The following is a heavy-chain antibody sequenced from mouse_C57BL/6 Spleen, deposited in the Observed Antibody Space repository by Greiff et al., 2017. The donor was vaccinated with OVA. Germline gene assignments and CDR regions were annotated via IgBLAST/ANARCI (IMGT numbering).Heavy chain of an antibody. V-gene: IGHV1-50*01. CDR1: GYTFTSYW. J-gene: IGHJ3*01. CDR2: IDPSDSYT. CDR3: ARRDYYDYPWFAY. D-gene: IGHD2-4*01. Sequence: QVQLQQPGAELVKPGASVKLSCKASGYTFTSYWMQWVKQRPGQGLEWIGEIDPSDSYTNYNQKFKGKATLTVDTSSSTAYMQLSSLTSEDSAVYYCARRDYYDYPWFAYWGQGTLVTVSA.